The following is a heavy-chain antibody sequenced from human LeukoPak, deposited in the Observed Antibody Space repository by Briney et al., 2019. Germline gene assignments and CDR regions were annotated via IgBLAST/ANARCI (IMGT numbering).Heavy chain of an antibody. CDR3: ARGNYYGSSGYYYYMDV. CDR1: GYTFTGYY. Sequence: GASVKVSCKASGYTFTGYYMHWVRQAPGQGLEWMGWINPNSGGTNYAQKFQGRVTMTRDTSISTAYMELSRLRSDDTAVYYCARGNYYGSSGYYYYMDVWGKGTTVTVSS. D-gene: IGHD3-22*01. J-gene: IGHJ6*03. CDR2: INPNSGGT. V-gene: IGHV1-2*02.